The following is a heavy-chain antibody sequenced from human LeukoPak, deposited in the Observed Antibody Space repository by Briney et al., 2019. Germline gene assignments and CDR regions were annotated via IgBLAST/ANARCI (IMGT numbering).Heavy chain of an antibody. D-gene: IGHD3-16*02. J-gene: IGHJ4*02. V-gene: IGHV4-34*01. CDR2: INHRGST. Sequence: SETLSLTCAVYGVSFSGYYWSWIRQPPGKGLEWIVEINHRGSTSYNPSLKSRVSTSAETPKNQFSLNLNSVTAADTAVYYCARAPYDYVWGTYRYTSRFDYWGQETLVTVSS. CDR1: GVSFSGYY. CDR3: ARAPYDYVWGTYRYTSRFDY.